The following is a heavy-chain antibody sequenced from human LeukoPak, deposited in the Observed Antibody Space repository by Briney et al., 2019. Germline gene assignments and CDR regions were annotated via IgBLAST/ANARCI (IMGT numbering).Heavy chain of an antibody. V-gene: IGHV1-69*01. CDR2: IIPIFGTA. D-gene: IGHD3-10*01. J-gene: IGHJ5*02. CDR1: GGTFSSYA. CDR3: ARDSAVRGQFDP. Sequence: SVKVSCKASGGTFSSYAISWVRQAPGQGLEWMGGIIPIFGTANYAQKFQGRVTITADESTSTAYMELSSLRSEDTAVYYCARDSAVRGQFDPWGQGTLVTVSS.